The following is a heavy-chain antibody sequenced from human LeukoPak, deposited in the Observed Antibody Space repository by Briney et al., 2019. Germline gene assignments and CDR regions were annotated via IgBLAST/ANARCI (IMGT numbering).Heavy chain of an antibody. V-gene: IGHV3-74*01. CDR1: GFTFRSYW. D-gene: IGHD3-10*01. CDR3: ARVGYYGSGSPS. J-gene: IGHJ4*02. CDR2: INGDGSST. Sequence: GGSLRLSCEASGFTFRSYWMHWVRQAPGKGLVWVSRINGDGSSTSYADSVKGRFTISRDNAKNTLYLQMNSLRAEDTAVYYCARVGYYGSGSPSWGQGTLVTVSS.